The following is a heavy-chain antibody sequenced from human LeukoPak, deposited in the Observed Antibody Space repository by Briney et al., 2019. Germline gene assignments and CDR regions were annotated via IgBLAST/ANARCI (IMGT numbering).Heavy chain of an antibody. CDR3: ARGLSMRRDGSDDY. CDR1: GGSFSGYY. V-gene: IGHV4-34*01. D-gene: IGHD5-24*01. Sequence: SETLSLTCAVYGGSFSGYYWSWIRQPPGKGLEWIGEINHSGSTNYNPSLKSRVTISVDTSKNQFSLKLSSVTAADTAVYYCARGLSMRRDGSDDYWGQGTLVTVSS. CDR2: INHSGST. J-gene: IGHJ4*02.